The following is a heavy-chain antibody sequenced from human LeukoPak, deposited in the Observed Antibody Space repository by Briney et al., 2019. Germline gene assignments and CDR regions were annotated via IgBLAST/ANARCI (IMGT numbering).Heavy chain of an antibody. J-gene: IGHJ4*02. CDR2: ISGSGGST. V-gene: IGHV3-23*01. Sequence: GGSLRLSCAASGFTFSSYAMSWVRQAPGKGLEWVSAISGSGGSTYYADSVKGRFTISRDNSKNTLYLQMDRLRAEDTAVYYCARDNYSGSRYFDYWGQGTLVTVSS. CDR1: GFTFSSYA. D-gene: IGHD1-26*01. CDR3: ARDNYSGSRYFDY.